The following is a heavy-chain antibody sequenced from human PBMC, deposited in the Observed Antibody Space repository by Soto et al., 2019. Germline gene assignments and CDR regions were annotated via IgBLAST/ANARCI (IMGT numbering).Heavy chain of an antibody. CDR2: IVVGSGNT. D-gene: IGHD1-1*01. Sequence: ASVKVSCKASGFTFTSSGVQWARQARGQRLEWIGWIVVGSGNTNYAQKFQERVTITRDTSKNQFSLKLSSVTAADTAVYYCARNCVYCYYGMDVWGQGPTVTVSS. V-gene: IGHV1-58*01. CDR3: ARNCVYCYYGMDV. J-gene: IGHJ6*02. CDR1: GFTFTSSG.